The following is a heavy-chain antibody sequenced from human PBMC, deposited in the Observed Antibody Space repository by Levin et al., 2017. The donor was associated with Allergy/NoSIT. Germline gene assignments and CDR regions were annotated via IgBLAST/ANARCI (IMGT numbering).Heavy chain of an antibody. D-gene: IGHD1-26*01. CDR2: ISISGSTI. V-gene: IGHV3-48*03. CDR1: GFTFSSYE. Sequence: LGESLKISCAASGFTFSSYEMNWVRQAPGKGLEWVSYISISGSTIYYADSVKGRFTISRDNAKSSLYLQMNNLRAEDTAIYYCARLVGTTTGYFDYWGQGTLVTISS. CDR3: ARLVGTTTGYFDY. J-gene: IGHJ4*02.